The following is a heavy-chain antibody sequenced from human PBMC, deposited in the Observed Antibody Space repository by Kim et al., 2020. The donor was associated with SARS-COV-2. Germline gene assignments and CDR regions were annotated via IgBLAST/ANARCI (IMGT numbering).Heavy chain of an antibody. CDR3: AREGMVGATTGMDY. J-gene: IGHJ4*02. D-gene: IGHD1-26*01. CDR2: IWYDGSNK. Sequence: GGSLRLSCAASGFTFSSYGMHWVRQAPGKGLEWVAVIWYDGSNKYYADSVKGRFTISRDNPKNTLYLQMNSLRVEDTAVYYCAREGMVGATTGMDYWGQGTLVTVSS. CDR1: GFTFSSYG. V-gene: IGHV3-33*01.